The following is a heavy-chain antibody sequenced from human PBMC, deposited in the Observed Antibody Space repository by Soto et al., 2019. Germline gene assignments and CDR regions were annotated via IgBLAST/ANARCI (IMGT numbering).Heavy chain of an antibody. V-gene: IGHV4-30-2*01. J-gene: IGHJ6*02. CDR1: GGSISSGGYS. D-gene: IGHD3-9*01. Sequence: LSLTCAVSGGSISSGGYSWNWIRQPPGKGLEWIGYIYHSGRTYYNASLRSRLTFSVERSKNQFSLNLISVTAADTAVYYCARGFDSYFYGLDVWGQGTTVTVSS. CDR3: ARGFDSYFYGLDV. CDR2: IYHSGRT.